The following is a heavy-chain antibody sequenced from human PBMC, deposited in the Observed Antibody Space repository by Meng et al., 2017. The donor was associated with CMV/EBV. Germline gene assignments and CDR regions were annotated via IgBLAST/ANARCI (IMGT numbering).Heavy chain of an antibody. CDR2: SYSDGTT. CDR1: GGPMSSGGYC. CDR3: ARQSPDNWFDP. V-gene: IGHV4-31*03. Sequence: PFSGGPMSSGGYCWAWIRQHPGKGLDWIGYSYSDGTTHYNPSLRSRLSISVDTSKNVFFLKLNSVTAADTAVYFCARQSPDNWFDPWGQGALVTVSS. J-gene: IGHJ5*02.